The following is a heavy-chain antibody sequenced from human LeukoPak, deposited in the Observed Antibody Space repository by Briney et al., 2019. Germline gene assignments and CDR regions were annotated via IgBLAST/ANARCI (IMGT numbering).Heavy chain of an antibody. D-gene: IGHD3-22*01. J-gene: IGHJ3*02. CDR3: AKSSYYYDSSGYLDAFDI. V-gene: IGHV4-30-2*01. CDR1: GGSISSGGYS. Sequence: PSETLSLTCAVSGGSISSGGYSWSWIRQPPGKGLEWIGYIYHSGSTYYNPSLKSRVTISVDRSKNQFSLELSSVTAADTAVYYCAKSSYYYDSSGYLDAFDIWGQGTMVTVSS. CDR2: IYHSGST.